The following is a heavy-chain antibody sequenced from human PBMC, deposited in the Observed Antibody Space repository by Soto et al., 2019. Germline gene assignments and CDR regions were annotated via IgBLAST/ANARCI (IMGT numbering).Heavy chain of an antibody. J-gene: IGHJ3*02. CDR3: TTPKRQYSSSYYAFDI. CDR2: IKSKTDGGTT. V-gene: IGHV3-15*01. D-gene: IGHD6-6*01. Sequence: GGSLRLSCAASGFTFSNAWMSWVRQAPGKGLEWVGRIKSKTDGGTTDYAAPVKGRFTISRDDSKNTLYLQMNSLKTEDTAVYYCTTPKRQYSSSYYAFDIWGQGTMVTVSS. CDR1: GFTFSNAW.